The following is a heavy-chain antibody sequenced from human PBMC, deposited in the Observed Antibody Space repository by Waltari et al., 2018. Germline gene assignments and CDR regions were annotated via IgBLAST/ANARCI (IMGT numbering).Heavy chain of an antibody. J-gene: IGHJ3*02. CDR1: GSTFTGYY. D-gene: IGHD6-13*01. CDR2: INPNSGGT. V-gene: IGHV1-2*04. Sequence: QVQLVQSGAEVKKPGASVKVSCKASGSTFTGYYMHWVRKAPGQGLEWMGWINPNSGGTNYAQKFQGWVTMTRDTSISTAYMELSRLRSDDTAVYYCARDDRPGYSSSRVAFDIWGQGTMVTVSS. CDR3: ARDDRPGYSSSRVAFDI.